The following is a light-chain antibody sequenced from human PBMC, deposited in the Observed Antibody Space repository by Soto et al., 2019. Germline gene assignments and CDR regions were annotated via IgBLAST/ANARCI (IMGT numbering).Light chain of an antibody. CDR1: QSVNCNF. V-gene: IGKV3-20*01. CDR2: GAS. Sequence: IVVTQSPGTLSLSPGERASLSCRASQSVNCNFLAWYHQKPGQTPRLLIYGASNRATGIPDRFSGSGSGTDFTLTISRLEPEDFAVYYCQQYGSSPPTFGQGTRLEIK. J-gene: IGKJ5*01. CDR3: QQYGSSPPT.